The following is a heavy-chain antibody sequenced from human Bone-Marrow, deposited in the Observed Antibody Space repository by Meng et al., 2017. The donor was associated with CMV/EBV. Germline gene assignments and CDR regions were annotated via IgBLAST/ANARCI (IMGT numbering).Heavy chain of an antibody. CDR2: VSWNGSRT. D-gene: IGHD3-3*01. CDR1: GFTFSNSD. V-gene: IGHV3-19*01. J-gene: IGHJ4*02. Sequence: GESLKISCAASGFTFSNSDMNWVRQAPGKGLEWVSGVSWNGSRTHYADSVKGRFIISRDNSRNFLYQQMNSLRPEDMAVYYCARESYYDLWGGYYSYFDYWGQGTLVTVSS. CDR3: ARESYYDLWGGYYSYFDY.